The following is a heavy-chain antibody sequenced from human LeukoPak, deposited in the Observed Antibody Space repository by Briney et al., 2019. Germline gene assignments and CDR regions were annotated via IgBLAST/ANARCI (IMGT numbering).Heavy chain of an antibody. CDR2: INHSGST. CDR1: GGSFSGYY. Sequence: SETLSLTCAVYGGSFSGYYWSWIRQPPGKGLEWIGEINHSGSTNYDPSLKSRVTISVDTSKNQFSLKLSSVTAADTAVYYCARRKWWSLAGFDYWGQGTLVTVSS. V-gene: IGHV4-34*01. CDR3: ARRKWWSLAGFDY. D-gene: IGHD2-15*01. J-gene: IGHJ4*02.